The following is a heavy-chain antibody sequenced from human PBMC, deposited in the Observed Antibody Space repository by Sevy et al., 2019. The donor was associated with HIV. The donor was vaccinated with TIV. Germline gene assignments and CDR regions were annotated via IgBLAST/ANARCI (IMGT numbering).Heavy chain of an antibody. D-gene: IGHD3-22*01. CDR3: ARDAGEGRYSSGHNWFDP. CDR2: ISGLNNDI. J-gene: IGHJ5*02. CDR1: GFTFSDYY. V-gene: IGHV3-11*06. Sequence: GGSLRLSCAASGFTFSDYYMSWIRQAPGKGLEWVSYISGLNNDINYADSVKGRFTISRDNAKNSLYLQMNSLRVEDTAVYYCARDAGEGRYSSGHNWFDPWGQGTLVTVSS.